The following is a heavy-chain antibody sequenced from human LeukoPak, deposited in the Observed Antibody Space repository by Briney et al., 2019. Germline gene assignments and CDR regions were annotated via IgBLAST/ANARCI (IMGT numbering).Heavy chain of an antibody. CDR3: ARLEYYYQHRFDY. Sequence: SKTLSLTCTVSGGSISSGDYYWSWIRQPPGKGLEWIGYIYYSGSTYYNPSLKSRVTISVDTSKNQFSLKLSSVTAADTAVYYCARLEYYYQHRFDYWGQGTLVTVSS. CDR1: GGSISSGDYY. J-gene: IGHJ4*02. CDR2: IYYSGST. D-gene: IGHD3-10*01. V-gene: IGHV4-30-4*08.